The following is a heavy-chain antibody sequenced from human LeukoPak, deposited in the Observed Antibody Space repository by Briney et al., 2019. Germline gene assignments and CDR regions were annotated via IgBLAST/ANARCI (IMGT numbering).Heavy chain of an antibody. J-gene: IGHJ4*02. CDR1: GFTFSSYA. D-gene: IGHD6-6*01. Sequence: GGSLRLSCAASGFTFSSYAMHWVRQAPGKGLEWVAVISYDGSNKYYADSVKGRFTISRDNSKNTLYLQMNSLRAEDTAVYYCAGSEQLVRIFDYWGQGTLVTVSS. CDR3: AGSEQLVRIFDY. CDR2: ISYDGSNK. V-gene: IGHV3-30*04.